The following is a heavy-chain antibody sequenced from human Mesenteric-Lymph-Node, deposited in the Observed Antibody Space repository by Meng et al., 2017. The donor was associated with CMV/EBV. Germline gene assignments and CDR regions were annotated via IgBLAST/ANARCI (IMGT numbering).Heavy chain of an antibody. Sequence: GEALEIPRAASGFTFSSEAMSWGRQAPGQGLEWVSAIGSGGGTYYADSVMGRFTISSDNSKNTLYLHMDSLRAEDTAVYYCATGCSSTSCYFSDAFDIWGQGTMVTVSS. V-gene: IGHV3-23*01. CDR2: IGSGGGT. CDR3: ATGCSSTSCYFSDAFDI. J-gene: IGHJ3*02. D-gene: IGHD2-2*01. CDR1: GFTFSSEA.